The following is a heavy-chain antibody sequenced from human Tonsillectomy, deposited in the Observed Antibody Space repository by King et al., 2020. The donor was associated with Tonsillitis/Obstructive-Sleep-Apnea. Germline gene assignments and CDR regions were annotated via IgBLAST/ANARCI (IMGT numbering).Heavy chain of an antibody. Sequence: QLVQSGGGLVQPGGSLRLSCAASGFTFSSYAMSWVRQAPGKGLEWVSASSGSGGSTYYADAVKGRFPISRDNSKNTLYLQMNSLRAEDTAVYYCAKGAHIVVVPATIDNYFDYWGQGTLVTVSS. J-gene: IGHJ4*02. CDR1: GFTFSSYA. CDR2: SSGSGGST. V-gene: IGHV3-23*04. D-gene: IGHD2-2*02. CDR3: AKGAHIVVVPATIDNYFDY.